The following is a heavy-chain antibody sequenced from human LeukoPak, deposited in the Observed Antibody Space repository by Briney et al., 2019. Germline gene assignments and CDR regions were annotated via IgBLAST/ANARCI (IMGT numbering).Heavy chain of an antibody. CDR1: GFPFSSYG. CDR2: ISYDGSNK. V-gene: IGHV3-30*18. J-gene: IGHJ4*02. D-gene: IGHD5-18*01. Sequence: QPGRSLRLSCAASGFPFSSYGMHWVRQAPGKGLEWVAVISYDGSNKYYADSVKGRFTISRDNSKNTLYLQMNSLRAEDTAVYYCAKDSNTAMSFLGGQGTLVTVSS. CDR3: AKDSNTAMSFL.